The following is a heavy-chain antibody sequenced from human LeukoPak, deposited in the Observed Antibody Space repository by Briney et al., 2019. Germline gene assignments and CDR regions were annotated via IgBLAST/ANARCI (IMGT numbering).Heavy chain of an antibody. D-gene: IGHD3-22*01. Sequence: GGSLRLSCAASGFTFSSYGMHWVRQAPGKGLEWVAVISYDGSNKYYADSVKGRFTISRDNSKNTLYLQMNSLRAEDTAVYYCAKNPNVRYYDSSGYYPSWFDPWGQGTLVTVSS. CDR2: ISYDGSNK. CDR3: AKNPNVRYYDSSGYYPSWFDP. V-gene: IGHV3-30*18. J-gene: IGHJ5*02. CDR1: GFTFSSYG.